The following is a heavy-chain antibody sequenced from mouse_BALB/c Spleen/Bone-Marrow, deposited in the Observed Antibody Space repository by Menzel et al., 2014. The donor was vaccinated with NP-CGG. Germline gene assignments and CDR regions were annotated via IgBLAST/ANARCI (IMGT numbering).Heavy chain of an antibody. V-gene: IGHV5-9-3*01. CDR3: ARSGVCGYYF. D-gene: IGHD2-3*01. CDR2: ISSVGSYT. CDR1: GFTFSSYA. J-gene: IGHJ2*01. Sequence: EVKLVESGGGLVKPGGSLKLSCAASGFTFSSYAMSWVRQTPEKRLEWVATISSVGSYTYYPDSVKGRFTISRDNAKNTLYLQMSSLRSEDTAMYYCARSGVCGYYFGGQGTTLTVSS.